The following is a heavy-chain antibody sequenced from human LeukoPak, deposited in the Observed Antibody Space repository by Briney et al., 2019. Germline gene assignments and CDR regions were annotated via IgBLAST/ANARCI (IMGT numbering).Heavy chain of an antibody. V-gene: IGHV1-69*05. J-gene: IGHJ5*02. D-gene: IGHD2-2*01. CDR1: GGTFSSYA. CDR2: IIPIFGTA. CDR3: AKDPGYQLLSSWFDP. Sequence: ASVKVSCKASGGTFSSYAISWVRQAPGQGLEWMGRIIPIFGTANYAQKFQGRVTITTDESTSTAYMELSSLRSEDTAVYYCAKDPGYQLLSSWFDPWGQGTLVTVSS.